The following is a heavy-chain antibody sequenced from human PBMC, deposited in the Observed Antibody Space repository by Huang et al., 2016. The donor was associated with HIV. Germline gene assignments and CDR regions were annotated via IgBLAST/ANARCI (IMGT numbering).Heavy chain of an antibody. D-gene: IGHD3-22*01. V-gene: IGHV3-33*04. CDR1: GFILSNYG. Sequence: VQLIESGGGVVQPGKSLRLSCATSGFILSNYGMHWVRQAQGKGVKWEACVRNDGMKKKDASSGRGRFTGGRDNGNNTLLLQRRSLGVDDTAVYYCARGDYYDSSGYQPGYFDYWGQGILVTVSS. CDR3: ARGDYYDSSGYQPGYFDY. J-gene: IGHJ4*02. CDR2: VRNDGMKK.